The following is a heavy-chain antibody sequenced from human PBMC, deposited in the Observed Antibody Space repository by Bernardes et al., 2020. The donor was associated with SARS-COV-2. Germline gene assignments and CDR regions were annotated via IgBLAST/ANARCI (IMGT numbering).Heavy chain of an antibody. V-gene: IGHV5-51*01. CDR2: IYPGDSDT. J-gene: IGHJ5*02. Sequence: GESRKISCKGSGYSFTSYWIGWVRQMPGKGLEWMGIIYPGDSDTRYSPSFQGQVTISADKSISTAYLQWSSLKASDTAMYYCTRLMGSSWQPNWFDPWGQGTLVTVSS. D-gene: IGHD6-13*01. CDR1: GYSFTSYW. CDR3: TRLMGSSWQPNWFDP.